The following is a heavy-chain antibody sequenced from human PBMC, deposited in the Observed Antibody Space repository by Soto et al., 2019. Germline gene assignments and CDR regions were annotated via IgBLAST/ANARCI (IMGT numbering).Heavy chain of an antibody. Sequence: EVHLEESGGGLVKPGGSLRLSCAASGFSLSPYWMHWVRQVPGRGLEWVASLSSDGFGAAYADSVKGRFFISRDIAMKTISLQMNSMAADDRAVYHCARDYGGPDSWGQGTLVTVSS. J-gene: IGHJ5*01. CDR1: GFSLSPYW. D-gene: IGHD3-10*01. CDR3: ARDYGGPDS. CDR2: LSSDGFGA. V-gene: IGHV3-74*03.